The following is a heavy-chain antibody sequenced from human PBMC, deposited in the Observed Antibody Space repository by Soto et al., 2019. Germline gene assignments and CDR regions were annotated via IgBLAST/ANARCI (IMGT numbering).Heavy chain of an antibody. CDR2: INPNSGGT. CDR1: GYTFTGYY. V-gene: IGHV1-2*04. Sequence: ASVKVSCKASGYTFTGYYMHWVRQAPGQGLEWMGWINPNSGGTNYAQKFQGWVTMTRDTSISTAYMELSSLRSEDTAVYYCARGESYGDSDAFDIWGQGTMVTVSS. CDR3: ARGESYGDSDAFDI. D-gene: IGHD4-17*01. J-gene: IGHJ3*02.